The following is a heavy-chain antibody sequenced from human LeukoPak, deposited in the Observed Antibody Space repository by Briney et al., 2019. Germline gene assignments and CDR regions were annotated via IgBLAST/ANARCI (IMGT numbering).Heavy chain of an antibody. CDR1: GFTFSDYY. CDR3: ARAMVRGVTASPGDY. CDR2: ISSSGSTI. Sequence: GGSLRLSCAASGFTFSDYYMSWIRQAPGKGLEWVSYISSSGSTIYYADSVKGRFTISRDNAKNSLYLQMNSLRAEDTAVYYCARAMVRGVTASPGDYWGQGTLVTVSS. J-gene: IGHJ4*02. V-gene: IGHV3-11*01. D-gene: IGHD3-10*01.